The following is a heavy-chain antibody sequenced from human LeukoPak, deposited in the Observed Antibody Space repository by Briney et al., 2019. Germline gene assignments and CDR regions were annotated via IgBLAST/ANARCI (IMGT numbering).Heavy chain of an antibody. CDR1: GGTFSSYA. J-gene: IGHJ5*02. Sequence: SVKVSCKASGGTFSSYAISWVRQAPGQGLEWMGRIIPILGIANYAQKFQGRVTITADKSTSTAYMELSSLRSEDTAVYYCARDFRNYDFWSGYYVDRPYNWFDPWGQGTLVTVSS. CDR2: IIPILGIA. CDR3: ARDFRNYDFWSGYYVDRPYNWFDP. V-gene: IGHV1-69*04. D-gene: IGHD3-3*01.